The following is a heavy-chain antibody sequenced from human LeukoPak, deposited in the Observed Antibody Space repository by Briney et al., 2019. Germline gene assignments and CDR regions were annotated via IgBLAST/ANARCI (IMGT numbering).Heavy chain of an antibody. CDR1: GYSISSGYY. J-gene: IGHJ5*02. CDR3: ARAYSSSWYYNWFDP. CDR2: IYHSGST. V-gene: IGHV4-38-2*02. Sequence: SETLSLTCTVSGYSISSGYYWGWIRQPPGKGLEWIGSIYHSGSTYYNPSLKSRVTISVDTSKNQFALKLSSVTAADTAVYYCARAYSSSWYYNWFDPWGQGTLVTVSS. D-gene: IGHD6-13*01.